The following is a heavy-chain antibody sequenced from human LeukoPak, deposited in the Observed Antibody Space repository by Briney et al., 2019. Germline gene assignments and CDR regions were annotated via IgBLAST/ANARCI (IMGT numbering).Heavy chain of an antibody. D-gene: IGHD6-13*01. CDR2: ITPFNGNT. CDR3: ARSGSTHSADDAFDI. Sequence: GASVKVSCKASGYTFTYRYLHWVRHAPGQALEWMGWITPFNGNTNYAQKFQDRVTITRERSMSTAYVELSSLRSEDTAMYYCARSGSTHSADDAFDIWGQGTMVTVSS. V-gene: IGHV1-45*02. J-gene: IGHJ3*02. CDR1: GYTFTYRY.